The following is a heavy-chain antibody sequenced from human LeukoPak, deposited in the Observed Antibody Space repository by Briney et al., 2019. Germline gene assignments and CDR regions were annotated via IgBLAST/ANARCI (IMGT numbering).Heavy chain of an antibody. CDR2: IIAIFGTA. CDR3: ATSWQWLVKSFDY. D-gene: IGHD6-19*01. J-gene: IGHJ4*02. CDR1: GGTFSSYA. Sequence: ASVKVSCKASGGTFSSYAISWVRQAPGQGLEWMGGIIAIFGTANYAQKFQGRVTITADESTSTAYMELSSLRSEDTAVYYCATSWQWLVKSFDYWGEGTLVTVSS. V-gene: IGHV1-69*13.